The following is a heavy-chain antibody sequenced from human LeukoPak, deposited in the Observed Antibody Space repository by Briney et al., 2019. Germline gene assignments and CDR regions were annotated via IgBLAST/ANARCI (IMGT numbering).Heavy chain of an antibody. CDR1: GFTFSSYW. V-gene: IGHV3-23*01. D-gene: IGHD1-1*01. J-gene: IGHJ5*02. Sequence: GGSLRLSCAASGFTFSSYWMHWVRQAPGKGLEWVSVISGSGGSTNYADSVKGRFTISRDNSRKTLYLQMNSLRAEDTAVYYCVRRDNSNWFDPWGQGTLVTVSS. CDR3: VRRDNSNWFDP. CDR2: ISGSGGST.